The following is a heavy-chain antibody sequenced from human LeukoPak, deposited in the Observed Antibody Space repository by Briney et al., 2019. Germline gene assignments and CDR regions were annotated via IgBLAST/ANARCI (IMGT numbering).Heavy chain of an antibody. J-gene: IGHJ2*01. D-gene: IGHD6-13*01. Sequence: PSETLSLTCTVSGGSISMSSYYWGWIRQPPGKGLEWIGSIYYSGSTYYNPSLKSRVTISVDTSKNQFSLKLRSVTAADTAVYYCARVYYSSSYDYWYFDLWGRGTLVTVSS. CDR2: IYYSGST. V-gene: IGHV4-39*07. CDR3: ARVYYSSSYDYWYFDL. CDR1: GGSISMSSYY.